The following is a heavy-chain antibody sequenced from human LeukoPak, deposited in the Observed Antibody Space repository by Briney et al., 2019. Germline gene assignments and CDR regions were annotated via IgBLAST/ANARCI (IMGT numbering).Heavy chain of an antibody. CDR3: ASPTYYYDSSGYYYAFDI. V-gene: IGHV1-2*02. CDR2: INPNSGGT. Sequence: ASVKVSCKASGYTFTGYYMHWVRQAPGQGLEWMGWINPNSGGTNYAQKFQGRVTMTRDTSISTAYMELSSLRSEDTAVYYCASPTYYYDSSGYYYAFDIWGQGTMVTVSS. CDR1: GYTFTGYY. D-gene: IGHD3-22*01. J-gene: IGHJ3*02.